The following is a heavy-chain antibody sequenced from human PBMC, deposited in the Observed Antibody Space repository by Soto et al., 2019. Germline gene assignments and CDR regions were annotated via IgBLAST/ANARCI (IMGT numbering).Heavy chain of an antibody. D-gene: IGHD3-9*01. CDR3: ARVLSDPYHYFDY. J-gene: IGHJ4*02. CDR1: GLTFSAYA. V-gene: IGHV3-30-3*01. CDR2: ISYDGAYE. Sequence: GGSLRLSCAASGLTFSAYAIHWVRQAPGKGLEWVSIISYDGAYENYADSVKGRFTVSRDDSKNTFYLQLNSLKTEDTAVYYCARVLSDPYHYFDYWGQGTLVTVSS.